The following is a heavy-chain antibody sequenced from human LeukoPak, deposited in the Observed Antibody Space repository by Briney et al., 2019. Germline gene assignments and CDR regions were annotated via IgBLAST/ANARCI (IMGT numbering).Heavy chain of an antibody. Sequence: GGSLRLSCAASGFTFSSYAMSWVRQGPGKGLEWVSGISGSGGSTYYADSVKGRFTISRDSSRNTLFLHMNTLRAEDTAIYYCAKDRTVGAYYWYFDLWGRGTLVTVSS. CDR2: ISGSGGST. CDR1: GFTFSSYA. J-gene: IGHJ2*01. D-gene: IGHD1-26*01. CDR3: AKDRTVGAYYWYFDL. V-gene: IGHV3-23*01.